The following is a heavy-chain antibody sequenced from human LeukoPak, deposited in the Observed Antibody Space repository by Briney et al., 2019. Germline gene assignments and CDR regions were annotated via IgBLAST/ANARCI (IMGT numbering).Heavy chain of an antibody. D-gene: IGHD2/OR15-2a*01. Sequence: GGSLRLSCAASGFTFSSYSMNWVRQAPGKGLEWVSYISSSSSTIYYADSVKGRFTISRDNANNSLYLQMNSLRAEDTAVYYCARDPSVLHAFDIWGQGTMVTVSS. CDR2: ISSSSSTI. J-gene: IGHJ3*02. CDR3: ARDPSVLHAFDI. V-gene: IGHV3-48*04. CDR1: GFTFSSYS.